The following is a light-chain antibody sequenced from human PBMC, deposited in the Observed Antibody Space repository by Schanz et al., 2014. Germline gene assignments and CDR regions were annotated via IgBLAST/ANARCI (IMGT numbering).Light chain of an antibody. V-gene: IGLV2-14*03. CDR3: NSYTSSSTLV. Sequence: QSALTQPASVSGSPGQSITISCTGTSSDVGGYNYVSWYQQHPGTAPKLMIYDVSIRPSGISNRFSGSKSGYTASLTISGLQAEDEADYYCNSYTSSSTLVFGGGTKLTVL. CDR1: SSDVGGYNY. CDR2: DVS. J-gene: IGLJ3*02.